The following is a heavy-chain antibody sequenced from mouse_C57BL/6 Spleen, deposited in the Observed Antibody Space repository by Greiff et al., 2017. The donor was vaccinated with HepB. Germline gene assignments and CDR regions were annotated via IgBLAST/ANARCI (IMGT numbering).Heavy chain of an antibody. J-gene: IGHJ4*01. CDR1: GYTFTSYW. D-gene: IGHD2-4*01. CDR2: IYPGSGST. V-gene: IGHV1-55*01. CDR3: ARFCPPYYDYDYYAMDY. Sequence: QVQLKQPGAELVKPGASVKMSCKASGYTFTSYWITWVKQRPGQGLEWIGDIYPGSGSTNYNEKFKSKATLTVDTSSSTAYMQLSSLTSEDSAVYYCARFCPPYYDYDYYAMDYWGQGTSVTVSS.